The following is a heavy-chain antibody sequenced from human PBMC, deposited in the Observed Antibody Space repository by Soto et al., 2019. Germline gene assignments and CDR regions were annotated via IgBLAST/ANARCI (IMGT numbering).Heavy chain of an antibody. CDR3: AHTPGTGYRSGSVDY. V-gene: IGHV2-5*02. J-gene: IGHJ4*01. CDR1: GFSLSSSGVG. CDR2: IYWDDDK. Sequence: SGPTLVNPTQTLTLTCTFSGFSLSSSGVGVGWIRQPPGTALEWLALIYWDDDKRYSPSLKSRLTITKDTSKNQVVLTMSNMDPVDTGTYYCAHTPGTGYRSGSVDYWGQGTLVTVSS. D-gene: IGHD6-19*01.